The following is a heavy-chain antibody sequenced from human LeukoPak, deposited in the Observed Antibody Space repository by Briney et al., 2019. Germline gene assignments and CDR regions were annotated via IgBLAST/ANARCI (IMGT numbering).Heavy chain of an antibody. CDR3: AGRLWFGELYFDY. D-gene: IGHD3-10*01. CDR2: IYHSGST. Sequence: SETLSLTCAVSGHSICCGRYASSCMRQPPGEGLECTGYIYHSGSTYYSPSMKSRVTTSVDGSKNQCSLKLGSVTAADTAVYYCAGRLWFGELYFDYWGQGTLVTVSS. J-gene: IGHJ4*02. V-gene: IGHV4-30-2*01. CDR1: GHSICCGRYA.